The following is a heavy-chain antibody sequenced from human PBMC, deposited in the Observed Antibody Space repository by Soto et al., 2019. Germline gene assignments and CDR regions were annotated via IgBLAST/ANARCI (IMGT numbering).Heavy chain of an antibody. CDR2: IYSGENA. Sequence: EVQLVQSGGGLVQPGRSLRLSCAGYGVTVTSNYMNWVRQAPGKGLEWVSVIYSGENAYYADSVAGRFTISRDNSKNTLYLQMNSLRVEDTAVYYCARDLDAFDTWGQGTTVIVSS. V-gene: IGHV3-53*01. CDR3: ARDLDAFDT. CDR1: GVTVTSNY. J-gene: IGHJ3*02.